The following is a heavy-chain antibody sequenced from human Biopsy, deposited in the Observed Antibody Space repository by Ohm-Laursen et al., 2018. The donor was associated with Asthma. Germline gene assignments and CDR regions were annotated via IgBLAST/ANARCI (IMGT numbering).Heavy chain of an antibody. J-gene: IGHJ4*02. Sequence: GSSVKVSCKTSGATFSTFTITWVRQAPGQALEWMGGILPILGTSNYAQKFQGRVTITADESTRTAYMELSSLRSGDTAVYYCATPPVGSISYFDSWGQGTLVTVSS. CDR3: ATPPVGSISYFDS. V-gene: IGHV1-69*01. CDR2: ILPILGTS. D-gene: IGHD1-26*01. CDR1: GATFSTFT.